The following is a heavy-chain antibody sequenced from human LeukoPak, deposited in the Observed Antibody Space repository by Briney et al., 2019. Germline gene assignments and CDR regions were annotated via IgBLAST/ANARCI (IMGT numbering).Heavy chain of an antibody. D-gene: IGHD2-21*01. CDR2: IASDGSHT. Sequence: AGSLRLSCAASGFTFSTYFMHWVRQAPGKGLEWMADIASDGSHTFYVDSVRGRFTISRDNSKNTLYLQMNSLRAEDTAVYFCARERQDAIRHAGAFDNWGQGTMVTVSS. CDR3: ARERQDAIRHAGAFDN. CDR1: GFTFSTYF. V-gene: IGHV3-30-3*01. J-gene: IGHJ3*02.